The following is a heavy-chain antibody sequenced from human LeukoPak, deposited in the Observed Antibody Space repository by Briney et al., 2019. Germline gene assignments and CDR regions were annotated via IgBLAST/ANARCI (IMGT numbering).Heavy chain of an antibody. CDR1: GFTFSSYE. CDR3: TAWTDLYDY. Sequence: GGSLRLSCAASGFTFSSYEMNWVRQAPGKGLDWVGRIRSRSDGGTADYAAPVKGRFIISRDDSRDTLYLQMNSLTIEDTAVYYCTAWTDLYDYWGQGTLVSVSS. J-gene: IGHJ4*02. V-gene: IGHV3-15*01. CDR2: IRSRSDGGTA. D-gene: IGHD3/OR15-3a*01.